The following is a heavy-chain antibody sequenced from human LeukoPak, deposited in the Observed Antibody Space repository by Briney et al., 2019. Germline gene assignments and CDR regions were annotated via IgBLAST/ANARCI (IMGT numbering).Heavy chain of an antibody. J-gene: IGHJ4*02. CDR1: GYTFTGYY. CDR3: ARDQRGYAMTRY. D-gene: IGHD5-12*01. CDR2: INPNSGGT. Sequence: ASVKVSCKASGYTFTGYYMHWVRQAPGQGLEWMGWINPNSGGTNYAQKFQGRVTMTRDTSISTAYMELSRLRSDDTAVHYCARDQRGYAMTRYWGQGTLVTVSS. V-gene: IGHV1-2*02.